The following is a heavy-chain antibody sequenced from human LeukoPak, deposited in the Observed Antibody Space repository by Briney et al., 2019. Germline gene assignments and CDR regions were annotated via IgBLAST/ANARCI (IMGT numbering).Heavy chain of an antibody. V-gene: IGHV4-59*01. CDR2: IYYSGST. D-gene: IGHD3-16*01. CDR1: GGSISSYY. J-gene: IGHJ6*03. Sequence: SETLSLTCTVSGGSISSYYWSWIRQPPGKGLEWIGYIYYSGSTNYNPSLKSRVTISVDTSKNQFSLKLSSVTAADTAVYYCARARLGAYYYYYMDVWGKGTTVTVSS. CDR3: ARARLGAYYYYYMDV.